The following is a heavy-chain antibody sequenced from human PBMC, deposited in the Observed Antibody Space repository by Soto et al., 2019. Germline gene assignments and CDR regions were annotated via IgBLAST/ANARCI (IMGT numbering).Heavy chain of an antibody. J-gene: IGHJ6*01. CDR2: INAGDGNT. CDR1: GYPFTNYA. CDR3: ARVYCSTTTCYGYYAMDV. D-gene: IGHD2-2*01. V-gene: IGHV1-3*01. Sequence: GSVKVCFKAFGYPFTNYAMHLERQAPGQGLEWMGWINAGDGNTKYSQKFQDRVTITRDTSASTAYMELSRLRSEDTAVYYCARVYCSTTTCYGYYAMDVWGQGTTVTVSS.